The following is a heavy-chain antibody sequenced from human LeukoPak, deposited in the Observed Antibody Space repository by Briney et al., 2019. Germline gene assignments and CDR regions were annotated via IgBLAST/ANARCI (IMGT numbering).Heavy chain of an antibody. Sequence: GGSLRLSCAASGFTISSYAMHWVRQAPGKGLEWVAVISYDGSNKYYADSVKGRFTISRDNSKNTLYLQMNSLRAEDTAVYYCARARIVVANHFDYWGQGTLVTVSS. CDR2: ISYDGSNK. CDR3: ARARIVVANHFDY. V-gene: IGHV3-30-3*01. D-gene: IGHD3-22*01. J-gene: IGHJ4*02. CDR1: GFTISSYA.